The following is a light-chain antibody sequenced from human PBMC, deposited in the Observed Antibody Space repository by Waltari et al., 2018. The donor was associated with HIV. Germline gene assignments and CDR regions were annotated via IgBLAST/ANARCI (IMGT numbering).Light chain of an antibody. CDR2: EVN. CDR3: CSYTTMTTWL. Sequence: QSALTQPRSVSGSPGESVTISCTGTSSDVGGYDFVSWYQQSPGKAPKLIIYEVNKRASGGPDRFSGSKAGNTASLTISGLQPEDEAAYHCCSYTTMTTWLFGGGTKVTVL. V-gene: IGLV2-11*01. CDR1: SSDVGGYDF. J-gene: IGLJ3*02.